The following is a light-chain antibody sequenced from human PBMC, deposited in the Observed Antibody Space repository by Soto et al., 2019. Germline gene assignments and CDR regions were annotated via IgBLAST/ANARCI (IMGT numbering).Light chain of an antibody. CDR2: WAS. J-gene: IGKJ1*01. CDR1: QSVLYSSNNKNY. Sequence: DIVMTQSQDSLAVSLGERATINCKSSQSVLYSSNNKNYLAWYQQKPGQPPKLLIYWASTRESGVPDRFSGSGSGTDFTLTISSLQAEDVAVYYRQQSYTTPRTFGQGTKVEIK. CDR3: QQSYTTPRT. V-gene: IGKV4-1*01.